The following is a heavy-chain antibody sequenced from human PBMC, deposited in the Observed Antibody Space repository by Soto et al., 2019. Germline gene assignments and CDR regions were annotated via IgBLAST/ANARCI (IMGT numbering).Heavy chain of an antibody. V-gene: IGHV4-31*01. CDR1: GGSISSGGYY. CDR2: IYYSGST. J-gene: IGHJ5*02. CDR3: ARVFSDSSSFFDP. Sequence: QVQLQESGPGLVKPSQTLSLTCTVSGGSISSGGYYWSWIRQHPGKGLEWIGYIYYSGSTYYNPSLRSPVTTSVDTSKNQFSLKLSSVTAADTAVYYCARVFSDSSSFFDPWGQGTLVTVSS. D-gene: IGHD6-13*01.